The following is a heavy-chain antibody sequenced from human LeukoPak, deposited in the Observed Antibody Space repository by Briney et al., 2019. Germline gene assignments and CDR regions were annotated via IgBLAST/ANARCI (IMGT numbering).Heavy chain of an antibody. D-gene: IGHD2-2*01. CDR3: ARDSHCSSTSCYWKDAFDI. CDR1: GFTFSDYY. J-gene: IGHJ3*02. CDR2: ISSSGSTI. Sequence: PGGSLRLSCAASGFTFSDYYMSWIRQAPGKGLEWVSYISSSGSTIYYADSVKGRFTISRDNAKSSLYLQMNSLRAEDTAVYYCARDSHCSSTSCYWKDAFDIWGQGTMVTVSS. V-gene: IGHV3-11*01.